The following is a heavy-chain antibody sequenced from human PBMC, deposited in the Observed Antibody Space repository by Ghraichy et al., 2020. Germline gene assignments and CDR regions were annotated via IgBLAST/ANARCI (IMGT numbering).Heavy chain of an antibody. CDR1: GFTFSSYW. CDR2: IKQDGSEK. J-gene: IGHJ2*01. V-gene: IGHV3-7*03. D-gene: IGHD3-22*01. Sequence: GGSLRLSCAASGFTFSSYWMSWVRQAPGKGLEWVANIKQDGSEKYYVDSVKGRFTISRDNAKNSLYLQMNSLRAEDTAVYYCARLGYDSSGYYWDFWYFDLWGRGTLVTVSS. CDR3: ARLGYDSSGYYWDFWYFDL.